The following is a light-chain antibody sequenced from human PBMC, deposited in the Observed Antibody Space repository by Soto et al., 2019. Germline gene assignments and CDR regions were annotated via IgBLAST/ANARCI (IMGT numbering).Light chain of an antibody. CDR2: KAS. V-gene: IGKV1-5*03. Sequence: DIQMTQSPSTLSASIGDSVTITCRASESIRSWVAWYQQTPGKAPKILINKASELEGGVPSRFSGSGSGTEFTLTISSLQPDDFATYYCQHYNSYSGAFGQGTKVELK. J-gene: IGKJ1*01. CDR3: QHYNSYSGA. CDR1: ESIRSW.